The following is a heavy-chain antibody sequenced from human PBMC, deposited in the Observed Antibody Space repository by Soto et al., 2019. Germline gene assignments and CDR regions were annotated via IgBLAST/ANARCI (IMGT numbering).Heavy chain of an antibody. D-gene: IGHD6-6*01. V-gene: IGHV1-69*13. CDR3: ARYGAARLYYYYGMDV. J-gene: IGHJ6*02. Sequence: VASVKVSCKASGATFSSYAISWVRQAPGQGLEWMGGIIPIFGTANYAQKFQGRVTITADESTSTAYMELSSLRSEDTAVYYCARYGAARLYYYYGMDVWGQGTTVTVSS. CDR2: IIPIFGTA. CDR1: GATFSSYA.